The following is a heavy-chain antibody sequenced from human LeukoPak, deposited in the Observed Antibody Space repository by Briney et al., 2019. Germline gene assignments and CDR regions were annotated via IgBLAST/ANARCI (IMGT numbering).Heavy chain of an antibody. CDR3: ASRRDSSGYYYLDY. Sequence: ASVKVSCKASGYTFTSYDINWVRQATGQGLEWMGWMNPNSGSTGYAQKFQGRVTMARNTSISTAYMELSSLRSEDTAVYYCASRRDSSGYYYLDYWGQGTLVTVSS. J-gene: IGHJ4*02. V-gene: IGHV1-8*01. CDR2: MNPNSGST. CDR1: GYTFTSYD. D-gene: IGHD3-22*01.